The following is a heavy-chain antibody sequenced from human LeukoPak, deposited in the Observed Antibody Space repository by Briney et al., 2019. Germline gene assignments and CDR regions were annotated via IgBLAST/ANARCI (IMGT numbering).Heavy chain of an antibody. CDR1: GFTFSAYG. CDR2: ISGSSSAI. Sequence: GGSLRLSCAASGFTFSAYGINWVRQAPGKGLEWVSYISGSSSAIYYADPVKGRFTISRDNAKNSLYLQMNSLRDEDTAVYYCARKVAATTDFDFWGQGTLVTVSS. CDR3: ARKVAATTDFDF. V-gene: IGHV3-48*02. D-gene: IGHD6-19*01. J-gene: IGHJ4*02.